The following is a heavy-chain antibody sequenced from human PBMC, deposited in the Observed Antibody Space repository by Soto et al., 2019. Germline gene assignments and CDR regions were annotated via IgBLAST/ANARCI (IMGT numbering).Heavy chain of an antibody. Sequence: SETLSLTCAVSGGSISSSNWWSWVRQPPGKGLEWIGEIYHSGSTNYNPSLKSRVTISVDESKNQFSLKLSSVTAADTAVYYCARGLREITMVRGVRYYYYGMDVWGQGTTVTVSS. V-gene: IGHV4-4*02. CDR2: IYHSGST. J-gene: IGHJ6*02. CDR1: GGSISSSNW. CDR3: ARGLREITMVRGVRYYYYGMDV. D-gene: IGHD3-10*01.